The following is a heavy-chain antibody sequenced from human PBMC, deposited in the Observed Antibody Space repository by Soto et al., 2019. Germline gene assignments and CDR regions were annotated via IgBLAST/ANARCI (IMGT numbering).Heavy chain of an antibody. Sequence: QVQLVKSGGGVVQPGRSLRLSCAASGFTFSSYAMHWVRQAPGKGLEWVAVISYDGSNKYYADSVKGRFTISRDNSKNTLYLQMNSLRAEDTAVYYCARDDYGGNFDYWGQGTLVTVSS. D-gene: IGHD4-17*01. J-gene: IGHJ4*02. CDR3: ARDDYGGNFDY. CDR1: GFTFSSYA. CDR2: ISYDGSNK. V-gene: IGHV3-30-3*01.